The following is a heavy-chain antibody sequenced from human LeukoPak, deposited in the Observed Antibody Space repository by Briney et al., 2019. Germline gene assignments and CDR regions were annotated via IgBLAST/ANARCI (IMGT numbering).Heavy chain of an antibody. CDR2: ISSNGIYT. CDR1: GFTLSNYG. J-gene: IGHJ3*01. CDR3: AREPTVITFNAFDF. D-gene: IGHD4-17*01. V-gene: IGHV3-64*01. Sequence: PGGSLRLSCAASGFTLSNYGMYWVSQAPGKGLEHVSGISSNGIYTYYANSVKGRFTISRDNSKNTLSLQMGNLRAEDMAVYYCAREPTVITFNAFDFWGQGTMVTVSS.